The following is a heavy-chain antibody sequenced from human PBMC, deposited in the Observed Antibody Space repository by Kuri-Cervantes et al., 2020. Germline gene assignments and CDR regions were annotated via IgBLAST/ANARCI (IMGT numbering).Heavy chain of an antibody. J-gene: IGHJ4*02. CDR2: ISSSSSYI. V-gene: IGHV3-21*04. D-gene: IGHD4-11*01. CDR1: GFTFSSYS. Sequence: GGSLRLSCAASGFTFSSYSMNWVRQAPGKGLEWVSSISSSSSYIYYADSVKGRFTISRDNAKNSLYLQMNSLRAEDTALYYCTADYPGASNLIDYWGQGTLVTVSS. CDR3: TADYPGASNLIDY.